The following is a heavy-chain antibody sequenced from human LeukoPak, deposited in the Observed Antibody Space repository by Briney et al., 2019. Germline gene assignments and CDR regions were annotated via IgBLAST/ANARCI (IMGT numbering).Heavy chain of an antibody. J-gene: IGHJ4*02. D-gene: IGHD5-18*01. CDR1: GGSVTSGTYY. CDR3: ARGSRGYSYG. V-gene: IGHV4-61*01. Sequence: SETLSLTCTVSGGSVTSGTYYWSWIRQPPGKGLEWIGYIYYSGSTNCNPSLKSRVTMSVDTSKNQFSLRLNSVTAADTAVYYCARGSRGYSYGWGQGTLVTVSS. CDR2: IYYSGST.